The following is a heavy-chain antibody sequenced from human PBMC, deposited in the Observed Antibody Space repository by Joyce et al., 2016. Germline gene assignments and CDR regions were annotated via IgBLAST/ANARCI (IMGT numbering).Heavy chain of an antibody. Sequence: QVQLQESGLGLVKPSQTLSLTCTVSGGSITSSGYYWSWIRQHPGKGLEWIGYIYNRGNTYYNPSLKSRVTISMDTSENQFSLKLSSVTAADTAVYYCAADPRGLLWFGELYYWGQGTLVTVSS. CDR1: GGSITSSGYY. D-gene: IGHD3-10*01. CDR3: AADPRGLLWFGELYY. J-gene: IGHJ4*02. CDR2: IYNRGNT. V-gene: IGHV4-31*03.